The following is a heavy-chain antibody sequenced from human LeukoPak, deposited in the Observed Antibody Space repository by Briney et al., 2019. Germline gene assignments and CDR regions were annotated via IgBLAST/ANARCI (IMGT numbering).Heavy chain of an antibody. CDR1: GYTFSDYY. V-gene: IGHV3-11*04. CDR3: ARVGQGEWFFDL. J-gene: IGHJ2*01. Sequence: GGSLRLSCAASGYTFSDYYMSWIRQAPGKGLEWVSYISSSGSTIYYADSVKGRFTISRDNAENTLYLQMNSLGAEDTAVYYCARVGQGEWFFDLWGRGTQVTVSS. D-gene: IGHD1-26*01. CDR2: ISSSGSTI.